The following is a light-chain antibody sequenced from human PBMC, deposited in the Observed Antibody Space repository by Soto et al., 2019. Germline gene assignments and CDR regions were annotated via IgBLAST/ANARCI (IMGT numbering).Light chain of an antibody. V-gene: IGLV1-44*01. CDR2: SNN. CDR1: SSNIGSNT. CDR3: AAWDDSLHGLVV. J-gene: IGLJ2*01. Sequence: QSVLTQPPSASGTPGQRVTISCSGSSSNIGSNTVNWYQQLPGTAPKLLIYSNNQRPSGVPDRFSGSKSGTSASLAISGLQSEEEADDYCAAWDDSLHGLVVFGGGTKLTVL.